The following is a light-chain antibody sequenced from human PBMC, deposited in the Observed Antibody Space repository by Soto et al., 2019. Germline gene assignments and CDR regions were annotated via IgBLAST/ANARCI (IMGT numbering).Light chain of an antibody. J-gene: IGKJ4*01. CDR1: HSVSSR. CDR3: QHSTSLPLT. V-gene: IGKV3-15*01. CDR2: GAS. Sequence: EIVMTQSPATLSVSPGERATLSCRASHSVSSRLAWYQQKPGQAPRLLIYGASTMATGLPARFSGSGSGTEFTLTISSLQPEDFAVYYCQHSTSLPLTFGGGTKVEIK.